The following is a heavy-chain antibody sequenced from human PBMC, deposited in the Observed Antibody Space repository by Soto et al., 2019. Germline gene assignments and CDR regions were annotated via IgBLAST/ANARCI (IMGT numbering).Heavy chain of an antibody. Sequence: QVQLVQSGAEVKKPGASVKVSCKASGYTFINYGIDWVRQAPGQGLEWMGWISPYTGNTHSATKVQGRITMTTDTSTSTAYMDLGSLTSDDTAVYYCVMVDNYVTPTPQDVWGQGTTVTVSS. J-gene: IGHJ6*02. D-gene: IGHD3-16*01. CDR2: ISPYTGNT. CDR3: VMVDNYVTPTPQDV. CDR1: GYTFINYG. V-gene: IGHV1-18*01.